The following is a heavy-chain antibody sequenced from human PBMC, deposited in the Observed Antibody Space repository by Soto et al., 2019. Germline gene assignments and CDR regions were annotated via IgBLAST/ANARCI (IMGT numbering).Heavy chain of an antibody. CDR1: GYTFTSYG. J-gene: IGHJ5*02. Sequence: GASVKVSCKASGYTFTSYGMNWVRQAPGRGLEWMGWINPGNGNTKYSQKFQGRVIIERDTSASTAYMELSSLRSEDTAVYYCAREGGLAYCGGDCLYNWFDPWGQGTLVTVSS. CDR2: INPGNGNT. CDR3: AREGGLAYCGGDCLYNWFDP. D-gene: IGHD2-21*02. V-gene: IGHV1-3*01.